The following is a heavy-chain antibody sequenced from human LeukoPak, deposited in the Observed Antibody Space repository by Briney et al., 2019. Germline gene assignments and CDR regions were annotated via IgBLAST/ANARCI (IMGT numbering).Heavy chain of an antibody. D-gene: IGHD5-18*01. Sequence: PGRSLRLSCAASGFTFSSYAMHWVRQAPGKGLEWVAVISYDGSNKYYADSVKGRFTISRDNSKNTLYLQMNSLRAEDTAVYYCAKDWDTAMVTNYWGQGTLVTVSS. CDR1: GFTFSSYA. CDR2: ISYDGSNK. J-gene: IGHJ4*02. V-gene: IGHV3-30*04. CDR3: AKDWDTAMVTNY.